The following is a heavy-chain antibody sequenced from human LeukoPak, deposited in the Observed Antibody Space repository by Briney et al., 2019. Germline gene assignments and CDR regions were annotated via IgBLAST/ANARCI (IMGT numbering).Heavy chain of an antibody. V-gene: IGHV3-30*02. Sequence: PGGSLRLSCAASGFTFSSYSLNWVRQAPGKGLEWVAFIRYGGSNKYYADSVKGRFTISRDNSKNTLYLQMNSLRAEDTAVYYCAKDPRRYSRTGGYFDYWGQGTLVTVSS. J-gene: IGHJ4*02. CDR2: IRYGGSNK. CDR1: GFTFSSYS. CDR3: AKDPRRYSRTGGYFDY. D-gene: IGHD6-13*01.